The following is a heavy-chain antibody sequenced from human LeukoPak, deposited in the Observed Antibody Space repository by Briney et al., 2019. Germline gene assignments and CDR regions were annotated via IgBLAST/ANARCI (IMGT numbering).Heavy chain of an antibody. CDR1: GFTFSSYG. CDR2: ISYDGSNK. J-gene: IGHJ4*02. D-gene: IGHD2-21*02. V-gene: IGHV3-30*03. Sequence: GGSLRLSCAASGFTFSSYGMHWVRQAPGKGLEWVAVISYDGSNKYYADPVKGRFTISRDNSKNTLYLQMNSLRAEDTAVYYCARPAYCGGNCYYFPDYWGQGTLVTVSS. CDR3: ARPAYCGGNCYYFPDY.